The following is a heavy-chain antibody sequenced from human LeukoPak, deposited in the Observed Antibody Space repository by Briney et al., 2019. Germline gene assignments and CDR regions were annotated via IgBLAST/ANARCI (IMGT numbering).Heavy chain of an antibody. Sequence: GGSLRLSCAASGFTFSGFWMKWVRQAPGKGLEWVANINQDESQIYYVDSVKGRFTISRDNSKNSLYLQMNSLRAEDTAVYYCARGHHTRGVYDYWGQGTLVTVSS. V-gene: IGHV3-7*01. CDR3: ARGHHTRGVYDY. CDR1: GFTFSGFW. CDR2: INQDESQI. J-gene: IGHJ4*02. D-gene: IGHD3-10*01.